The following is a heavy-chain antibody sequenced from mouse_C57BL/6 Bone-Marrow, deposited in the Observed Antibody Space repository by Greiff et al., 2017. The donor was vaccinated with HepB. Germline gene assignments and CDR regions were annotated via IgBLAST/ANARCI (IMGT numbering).Heavy chain of an antibody. CDR1: GYTFTSYW. CDR2: IHPNSGST. D-gene: IGHD2-4*01. V-gene: IGHV1-64*01. Sequence: QVQLQQPGAELVKPGASVKLSCKASGYTFTSYWMHWVKQRPGQGLEWIGMIHPNSGSTNYNEKFKSKATLTVDKSSSTAYMQLSSLTSDDSAVYYCAREEGTYDYDASWGQGTLVTVSA. J-gene: IGHJ3*01. CDR3: AREEGTYDYDAS.